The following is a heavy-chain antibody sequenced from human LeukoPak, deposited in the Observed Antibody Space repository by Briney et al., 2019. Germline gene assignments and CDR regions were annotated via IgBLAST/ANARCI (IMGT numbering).Heavy chain of an antibody. CDR2: ISSSGSTI. J-gene: IGHJ4*02. Sequence: GGSLRLSCAASGFTFSDYYMSWIRQAPGKGLEWVSYISSSGSTIYYADSVKGRFTISRDNSKNTLYLQMNSLRVEDTAVYYCARGIAVAGTFYFDYWGQGTLVTVSS. D-gene: IGHD6-19*01. CDR3: ARGIAVAGTFYFDY. CDR1: GFTFSDYY. V-gene: IGHV3-11*04.